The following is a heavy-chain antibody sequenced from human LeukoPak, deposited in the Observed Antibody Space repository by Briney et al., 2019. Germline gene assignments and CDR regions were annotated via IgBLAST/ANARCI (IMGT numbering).Heavy chain of an antibody. J-gene: IGHJ4*02. CDR1: GFTFSDYY. D-gene: IGHD3-10*01. CDR2: ISSSSSYT. CDR3: ARFTSRVWFGELYFDY. V-gene: IGHV3-11*06. Sequence: GGSLRLSCAASGFTFSDYYMSWIRQAPGKGLEWVSYISSSSSYTNYADSVKGRFTISRDNAKNSLYLQMNSLRAEGTAVYYCARFTSRVWFGELYFDYWGQGTLVTVSS.